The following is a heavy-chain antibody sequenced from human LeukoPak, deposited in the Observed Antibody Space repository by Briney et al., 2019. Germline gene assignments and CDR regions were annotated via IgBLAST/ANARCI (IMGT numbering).Heavy chain of an antibody. Sequence: GASVKVSCKASGYTFTSYAINWVRQAPGQGLEWVGRLIPLFGTPNYAQKFQGKVTITADESTSTFYMDLSGLRSEDTAVYYCAHATQRLPTIMIDAFDIWGQGTRVTVSS. CDR1: GYTFTSYA. V-gene: IGHV1-69*13. D-gene: IGHD5-24*01. J-gene: IGHJ3*02. CDR2: LIPLFGTP. CDR3: AHATQRLPTIMIDAFDI.